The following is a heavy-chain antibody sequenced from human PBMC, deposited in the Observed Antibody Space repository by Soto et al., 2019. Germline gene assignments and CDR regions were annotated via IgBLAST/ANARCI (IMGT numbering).Heavy chain of an antibody. CDR2: KSYDGRNT. J-gene: IGHJ6*02. Sequence: QVQLVESGGGGVQPGGSLRLSCAASGFTFSSYGMHWVRQAPGKGLEWVAVKSYDGRNTYYADSVKGRFTISRDNSKNTLYLQMSSLRAEDTAVYYCVKDGSSGWPYYYGLDVWGQGTTVTVSS. CDR3: VKDGSSGWPYYYGLDV. V-gene: IGHV3-30*18. CDR1: GFTFSSYG. D-gene: IGHD6-19*01.